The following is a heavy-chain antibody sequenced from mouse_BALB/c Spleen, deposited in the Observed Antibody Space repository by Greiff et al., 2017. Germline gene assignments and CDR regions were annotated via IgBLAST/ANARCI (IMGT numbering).Heavy chain of an antibody. CDR3: ARSTAPGYYAMDY. V-gene: IGHV5-4*02. D-gene: IGHD1-2*01. J-gene: IGHJ4*01. CDR2: ISDGGSYT. Sequence: EVQVVESGGGLVKPGGSLKLSCAASGFTFSDYYMYWVRQTPEKRLEWVATISDGGSYTYYPDSVKGRFTISRDNAKNNLYLQMSSLKSEDTAMYYCARSTAPGYYAMDYWGQGTSVTVSS. CDR1: GFTFSDYY.